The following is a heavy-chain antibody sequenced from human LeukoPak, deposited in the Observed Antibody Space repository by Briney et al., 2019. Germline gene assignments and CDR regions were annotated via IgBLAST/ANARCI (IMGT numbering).Heavy chain of an antibody. CDR2: ISAYNGNT. D-gene: IGHD4-17*01. V-gene: IGHV1-18*01. J-gene: IGHJ4*02. Sequence: GASVKVSCKASGYTFTSYGVSWVRQAPGQGLEWMGWISAYNGNTNYAQKLQGRVTMTTDTATSTAYMELRSLRSDDTAVYYCARDDDGDYVYDYWGQGTLVTVSS. CDR1: GYTFTSYG. CDR3: ARDDDGDYVYDY.